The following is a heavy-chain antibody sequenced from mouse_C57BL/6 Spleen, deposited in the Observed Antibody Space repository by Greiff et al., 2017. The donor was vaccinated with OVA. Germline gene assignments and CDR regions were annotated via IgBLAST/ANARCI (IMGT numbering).Heavy chain of an antibody. CDR3: ARPIYGSSYWYFDV. D-gene: IGHD1-1*01. CDR2: ISSGSSTI. J-gene: IGHJ1*03. Sequence: EVMLVESGGGLVKPGGSLKLSCAASGFTFSDYGMHWVRQAPEKGLEWVAYISSGSSTIYYADTVKGRFTISRDNAKNTLFLQMTSLRSEDTAMYYCARPIYGSSYWYFDVWGTGTTVTVSS. V-gene: IGHV5-17*01. CDR1: GFTFSDYG.